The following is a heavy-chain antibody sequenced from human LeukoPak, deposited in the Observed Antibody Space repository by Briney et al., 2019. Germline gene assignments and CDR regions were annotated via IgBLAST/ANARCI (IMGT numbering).Heavy chain of an antibody. J-gene: IGHJ2*01. CDR2: IYYSGST. Sequence: SETLSLTCTASGGSISSYYWSWIRQPPGKGLEWIGYIYYSGSTNYNPSLKSRVTISVDTSKNQFSLKLRSVTAADTAVYYCARDGRGGAYDLSWYFDLWGRGTLVTVSS. V-gene: IGHV4-59*01. CDR3: ARDGRGGAYDLSWYFDL. D-gene: IGHD5-12*01. CDR1: GGSISSYY.